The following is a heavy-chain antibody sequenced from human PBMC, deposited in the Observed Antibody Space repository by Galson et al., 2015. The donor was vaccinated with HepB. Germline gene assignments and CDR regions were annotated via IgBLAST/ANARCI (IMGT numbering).Heavy chain of an antibody. CDR2: ISSSGSTI. Sequence: SLRLSCAASGITFTSYAMSWVRQAPGKGLEWVSYISSSGSTIYYADSVKGRFTISRDNAKNSLYLQMNSLRAEDTAVYYCARGEWYYDILTGYYLDYWGQGTLVTVSS. CDR1: GITFTSYA. CDR3: ARGEWYYDILTGYYLDY. V-gene: IGHV3-11*01. J-gene: IGHJ4*02. D-gene: IGHD3-9*01.